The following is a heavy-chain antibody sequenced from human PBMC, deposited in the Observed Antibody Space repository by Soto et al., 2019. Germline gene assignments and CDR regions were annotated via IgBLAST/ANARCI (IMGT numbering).Heavy chain of an antibody. D-gene: IGHD4-17*01. CDR1: GGSIRSGDCY. CDR2: IYYSGFT. V-gene: IGHV4-30-4*01. CDR3: ARTTGDRYFDV. J-gene: IGHJ2*01. Sequence: QVQLQESGPGLVKPSQTLSLTCTVSGGSIRSGDCYWSWIRQSPGKGLEWIGYIYYSGFTYYNPSLKTRRSISIDTSANQFSLELTSLTAADTALYFCARTTGDRYFDVWGRGTLVTVSA.